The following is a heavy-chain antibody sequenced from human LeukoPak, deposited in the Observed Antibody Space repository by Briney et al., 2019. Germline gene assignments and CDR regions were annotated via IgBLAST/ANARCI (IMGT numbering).Heavy chain of an antibody. J-gene: IGHJ6*02. V-gene: IGHV6-1*01. CDR1: GDSVSSNSAA. CDR3: ARGGGRRTLELYYYYGMDA. CDR2: TYYRSKWYN. Sequence: SQTLSLTCAISGDSVSSNSAAWNWIRQSPSRGLEWLGRTYYRSKWYNDYAVSVKSRITINPDTSKNQFSLQLNSVTPEDTAVYYCARGGGRRTLELYYYYGMDAWGQGTTVTVSS. D-gene: IGHD1-7*01.